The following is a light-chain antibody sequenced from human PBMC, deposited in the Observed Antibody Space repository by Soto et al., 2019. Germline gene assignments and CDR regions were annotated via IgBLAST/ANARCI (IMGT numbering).Light chain of an antibody. CDR2: GAS. Sequence: EIVMTQSPASLSVSPGERVTLSCRASQSVTSDLAWYQQKPGQAPRLLIYGASNRATGIPVRFSGSGSGTEFTLTISNLQPEDFAVYYCQQYNNWPPLTFGGGTKVEIK. J-gene: IGKJ4*01. V-gene: IGKV3-15*01. CDR1: QSVTSD. CDR3: QQYNNWPPLT.